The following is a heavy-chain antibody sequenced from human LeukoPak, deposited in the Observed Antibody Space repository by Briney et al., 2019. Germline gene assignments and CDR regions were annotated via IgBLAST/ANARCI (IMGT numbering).Heavy chain of an antibody. D-gene: IGHD6-19*01. V-gene: IGHV3-23*01. CDR2: ISGSGGST. Sequence: GGSLRLSCAASGFTFSSYAMSWVRQAPGKGLEWVSAISGSGGSTYYADSVKGRFTISRDNSKNTLYLQMNSLRAEVTAVYYCAKFKQWLVHPFDYWGQGTLVTVSS. CDR1: GFTFSSYA. J-gene: IGHJ4*02. CDR3: AKFKQWLVHPFDY.